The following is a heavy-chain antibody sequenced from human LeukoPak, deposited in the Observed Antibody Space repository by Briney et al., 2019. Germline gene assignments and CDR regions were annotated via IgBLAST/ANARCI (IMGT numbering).Heavy chain of an antibody. CDR2: ISGSGGST. J-gene: IGHJ6*03. D-gene: IGHD4-23*01. Sequence: GGSLRLSCAASGFTFSSYGMSWVRQAPGKGLEWVSAISGSGGSTYYADSVKGRFTISRDNSKNTLYLQMNSLRAEDTAVYYCAKGPDYGGNSGVYYYYYYMDVWGKGTTVTISS. CDR3: AKGPDYGGNSGVYYYYYYMDV. V-gene: IGHV3-23*01. CDR1: GFTFSSYG.